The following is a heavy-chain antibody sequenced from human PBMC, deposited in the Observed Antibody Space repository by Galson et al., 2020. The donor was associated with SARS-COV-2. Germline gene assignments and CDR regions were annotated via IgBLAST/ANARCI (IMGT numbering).Heavy chain of an antibody. V-gene: IGHV2-70*11. D-gene: IGHD2-21*01. CDR3: ARGAIGFDY. J-gene: IGHJ4*02. CDR2: IDWDDDK. CDR1: GFSLSTSGMC. Sequence: ESGPTLVTPPQTLTPTCTFSGFSLSTSGMCVSWIRQPPGKALQWPARIDWDDDKYYSTSLKTRLTISKDTSKNQVVLTMTNMDPVDTATYYFARGAIGFDYWGQGTLVTVSS.